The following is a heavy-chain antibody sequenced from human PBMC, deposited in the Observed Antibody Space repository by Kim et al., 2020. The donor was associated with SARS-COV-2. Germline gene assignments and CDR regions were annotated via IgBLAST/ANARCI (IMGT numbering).Heavy chain of an antibody. J-gene: IGHJ4*02. CDR1: GFTFSNYA. CDR2: ISSSGGRT. D-gene: IGHD3-9*01. CDR3: AKEVGLSSSGYIDY. V-gene: IGHV3-23*01. Sequence: GGSLRLSCTGSGFTFSNYAMNWFRRAPGREMEWVSAISSSGGRTYYADSVKGRFTISRDNSKNTLYLLMNSLRVEDTAVYHCAKEVGLSSSGYIDYGGQGILATASS.